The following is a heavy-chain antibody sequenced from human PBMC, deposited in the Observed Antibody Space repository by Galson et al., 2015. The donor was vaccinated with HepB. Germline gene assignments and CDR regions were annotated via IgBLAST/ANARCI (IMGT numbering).Heavy chain of an antibody. Sequence: SVKVSCKASGSTFTSYDINWVRQATGQGLEWMGWMNPNSGNTGYAQKFQGRVTMTRNTSISTACMELSSLRSEDTAVYYCARAYPDYYDSSGYYYGHWGQGTLVTVSS. V-gene: IGHV1-8*01. J-gene: IGHJ4*02. CDR2: MNPNSGNT. CDR3: ARAYPDYYDSSGYYYGH. CDR1: GSTFTSYD. D-gene: IGHD3-22*01.